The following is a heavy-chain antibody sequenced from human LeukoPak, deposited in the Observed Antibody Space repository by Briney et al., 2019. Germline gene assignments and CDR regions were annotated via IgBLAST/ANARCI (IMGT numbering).Heavy chain of an antibody. CDR1: GFTFSSYG. J-gene: IGHJ5*02. D-gene: IGHD6-6*01. CDR3: AKDYDSSSTNWFDP. Sequence: GGSLRLSCAASGFTFSSYGMTWARQAPGKGLEWVSAISGGGGNTYYADSVKGRFTISRDNSKNTLYLQINSLRAEDTAVYYCAKDYDSSSTNWFDPWGQGTLVTVSS. V-gene: IGHV3-23*01. CDR2: ISGGGGNT.